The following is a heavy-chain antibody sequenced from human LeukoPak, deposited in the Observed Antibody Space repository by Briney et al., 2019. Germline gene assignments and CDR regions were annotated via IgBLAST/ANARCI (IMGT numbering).Heavy chain of an antibody. V-gene: IGHV4-4*07. CDR2: IYTSGST. CDR1: GGSISSYY. D-gene: IGHD3-22*01. J-gene: IGHJ3*02. Sequence: SETLSLTCTVSGGSISSYYWSWIRQPAGKGLEWIGRIYTSGSTNYNPSLKSRVTMSVDTSKNQFSLKLSSVTAADTAVYYCARVFTAYYYDSSGSLATDAFDTWGQGTMVTVSS. CDR3: ARVFTAYYYDSSGSLATDAFDT.